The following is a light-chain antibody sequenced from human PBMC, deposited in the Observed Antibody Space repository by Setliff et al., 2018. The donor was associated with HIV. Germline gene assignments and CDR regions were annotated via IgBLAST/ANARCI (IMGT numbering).Light chain of an antibody. V-gene: IGLV1-40*01. CDR1: SSNIGAGYD. CDR3: SSSTDSNTFV. Sequence: QSVLAQPPSVSGAPGQRVTISCTGSSSNIGAGYDVHWYQQLPGTAPKLLLYEVNYRPSGVPARFSGSKSGITASLTISGLQPEDEADYYCSSSTDSNTFVFGTGTKVTVL. CDR2: EVN. J-gene: IGLJ1*01.